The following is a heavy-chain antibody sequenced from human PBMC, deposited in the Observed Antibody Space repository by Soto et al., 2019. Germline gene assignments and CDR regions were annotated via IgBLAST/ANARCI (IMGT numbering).Heavy chain of an antibody. Sequence: PGGSLRLSCAASGFTFSSYAMSWVRQAPGKGLEWVSAISGSGGSTYYADSVKGRFTISRDNSKNTLYLQMNSLRAEDTAVYYCAKDLVSYDSSGYYPSQFYYYYGMDVWGQGTTVTVSS. CDR1: GFTFSSYA. CDR3: AKDLVSYDSSGYYPSQFYYYYGMDV. CDR2: ISGSGGST. D-gene: IGHD3-22*01. J-gene: IGHJ6*02. V-gene: IGHV3-23*01.